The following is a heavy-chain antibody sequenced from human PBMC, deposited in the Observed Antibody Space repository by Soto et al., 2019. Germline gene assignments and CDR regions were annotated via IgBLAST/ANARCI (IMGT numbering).Heavy chain of an antibody. CDR2: INAANGDT. Sequence: ASVKLYCKTSGYRYTIDGIHWGSKEKGQRREWMGWINAANGDTKYSPKFQGGVTITRDTSASTAYMELSSLRSEDTAVYYCVRRHVSATGIDWFDLWGQGTLVTVSS. D-gene: IGHD6-13*01. CDR3: VRRHVSATGIDWFDL. J-gene: IGHJ5*02. V-gene: IGHV1-3*01. CDR1: GYRYTIDG.